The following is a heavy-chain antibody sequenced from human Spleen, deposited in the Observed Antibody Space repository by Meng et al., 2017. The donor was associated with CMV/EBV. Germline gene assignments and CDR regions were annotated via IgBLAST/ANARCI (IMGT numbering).Heavy chain of an antibody. D-gene: IGHD2-8*02. J-gene: IGHJ3*01. CDR3: ARMYRFGTLILLKNEAFDV. CDR1: GGSFGNYY. V-gene: IGHV4-34*01. CDR2: IYHSGTT. Sequence: SETLSLTCAVYGGSFGNYYWTWIRQPPRKGLEWIGEIYHSGTTKYNPSLNSRVTISLDTSKNQFSLRLTSVIAADTAVYYCARMYRFGTLILLKNEAFDVWGQGTMVTVSS.